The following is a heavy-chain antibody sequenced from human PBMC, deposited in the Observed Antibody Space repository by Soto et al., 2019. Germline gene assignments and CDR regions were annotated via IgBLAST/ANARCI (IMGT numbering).Heavy chain of an antibody. D-gene: IGHD4-17*01. CDR2: IYYSGST. J-gene: IGHJ5*02. CDR1: GGSISSGDYY. CDR3: AIKGAYGGLRDNWFDP. V-gene: IGHV4-30-4*01. Sequence: QVQLQESGPGLVKPSQTLSLTCTVSGGSISSGDYYWSWIRQPPGKGLEWIGYIYYSGSTYYNPSLKRRVTISVDTSKNQFSLKLSSVTAADTAVYYCAIKGAYGGLRDNWFDPWGQGTLVTVSS.